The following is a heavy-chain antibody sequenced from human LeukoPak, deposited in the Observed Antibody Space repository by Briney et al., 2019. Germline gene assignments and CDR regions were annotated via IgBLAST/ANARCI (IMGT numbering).Heavy chain of an antibody. Sequence: ASVKVSSKASGDTFSDYYMHWVRQAPGQGLEWMGWINPYSGGTNYAQKFQGRVTMTSDTSISTAYMELTSQRSDDTAVYYCVTTRVTTTRLDYWGQGTLVTVSS. V-gene: IGHV1-2*02. CDR2: INPYSGGT. D-gene: IGHD5-12*01. CDR3: VTTRVTTTRLDY. CDR1: GDTFSDYY. J-gene: IGHJ4*02.